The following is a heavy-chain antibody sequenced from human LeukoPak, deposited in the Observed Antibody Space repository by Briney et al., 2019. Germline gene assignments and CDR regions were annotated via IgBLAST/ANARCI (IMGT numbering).Heavy chain of an antibody. CDR3: AKAGPYYYDSSGSIDY. J-gene: IGHJ4*02. V-gene: IGHV3-30*02. D-gene: IGHD3-22*01. CDR1: GFTFSSYG. CDR2: IRYDGSNK. Sequence: GGSLRLSCAASGFTFSSYGMHWVRQAPGKGLEWVASIRYDGSNKYYADSVKGRFTISRDNSKNTLYLQMNSLRAEDTAVYYCAKAGPYYYDSSGSIDYWGQGTLVTVSS.